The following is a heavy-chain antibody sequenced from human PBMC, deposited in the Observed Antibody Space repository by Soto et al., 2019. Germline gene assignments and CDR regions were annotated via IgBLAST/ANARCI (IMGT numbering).Heavy chain of an antibody. Sequence: WASVKVSCKASGYTFTGYHMHWMRQAPGQGIEWMGWIIPSSGTTNYAQKFQGRVTMTRDTSITTAYMELSELTSDDTAIYYCARDQYSGSFLYWGQGTLVTVSS. D-gene: IGHD1-26*01. CDR2: IIPSSGTT. J-gene: IGHJ4*02. V-gene: IGHV1-2*02. CDR1: GYTFTGYH. CDR3: ARDQYSGSFLY.